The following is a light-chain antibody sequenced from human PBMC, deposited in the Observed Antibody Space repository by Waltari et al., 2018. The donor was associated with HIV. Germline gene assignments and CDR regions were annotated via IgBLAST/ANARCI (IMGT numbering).Light chain of an antibody. Sequence: QSFLTQPPSASGTPGQTVTISCSGSSSNIENENVSGYQHLPGMTPKLLIYKNFLRPSGVPDRFAASKSGTSASRTSSGLRSADEADYYCVGWDSSLSAYVFGAGTKVAVL. J-gene: IGLJ1*01. CDR2: KNF. CDR3: VGWDSSLSAYV. V-gene: IGLV1-47*01. CDR1: SSNIENEN.